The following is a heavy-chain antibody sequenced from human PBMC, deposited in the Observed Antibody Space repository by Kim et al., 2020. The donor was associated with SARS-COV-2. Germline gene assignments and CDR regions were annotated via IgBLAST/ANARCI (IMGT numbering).Heavy chain of an antibody. CDR2: IYHSGST. Sequence: SETLSLTCAVSGGSISSSNWWSWVRQPPGKGLEWIGEIYHSGSTNYNPSLKSRVTISVDKSKNQFSLKLSSVTAADTAVYYCARDQIASAQLVRGARGDYGMDVWGQGTTVTVSS. J-gene: IGHJ6*02. CDR1: GGSISSSNW. CDR3: ARDQIASAQLVRGARGDYGMDV. V-gene: IGHV4-4*02. D-gene: IGHD3-10*01.